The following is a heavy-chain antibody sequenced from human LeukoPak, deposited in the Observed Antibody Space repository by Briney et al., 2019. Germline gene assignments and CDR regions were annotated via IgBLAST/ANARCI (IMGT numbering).Heavy chain of an antibody. J-gene: IGHJ4*02. CDR1: GFTFSDYY. CDR2: IYSGGST. CDR3: ARVTQYYYDSSGFDY. V-gene: IGHV3-66*01. D-gene: IGHD3-22*01. Sequence: GGSLRLSCAASGFTFSDYYMSWIRQAPGKGLEWVSVIYSGGSTYYADSVKGRFTISRDNSKNTLYLQMNSLRAEDTAVYYCARVTQYYYDSSGFDYWGQGTLVTVSS.